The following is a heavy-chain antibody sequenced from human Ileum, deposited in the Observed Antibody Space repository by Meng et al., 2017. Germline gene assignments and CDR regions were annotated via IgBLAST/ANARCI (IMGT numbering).Heavy chain of an antibody. CDR2: ISNSGKT. D-gene: IGHD3-10*01. CDR3: ARERIRELGLFDS. CDR1: GDSIGNSKW. Sequence: QLQGAGPGLVQPSGTLSLACAVSGDSIGNSKWWSWLRQPPGKGLEWIGEISNSGKTVYSPSLKSRVRISLDKSNNQFSLTLNSVTAADTAMYYCARERIRELGLFDSWGQGTLVTVSS. J-gene: IGHJ4*02. V-gene: IGHV4-4*02.